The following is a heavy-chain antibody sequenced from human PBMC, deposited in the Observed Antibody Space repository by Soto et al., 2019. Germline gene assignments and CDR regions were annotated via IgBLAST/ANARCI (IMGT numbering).Heavy chain of an antibody. D-gene: IGHD3-10*01. V-gene: IGHV1-8*01. CDR1: GYTFTSYD. CDR3: ARENPGELFWSGGLRVFDL. J-gene: IGHJ3*01. Sequence: EASVKVSCKASGYTFTSYDINWVRQATGQGLEWMGWMNPNSGNTGYAQKFQGRVTMTRNTSISTAYMELSSLRSEDTAVYYCARENPGELFWSGGLRVFDLGGKGKRVTV. CDR2: MNPNSGNT.